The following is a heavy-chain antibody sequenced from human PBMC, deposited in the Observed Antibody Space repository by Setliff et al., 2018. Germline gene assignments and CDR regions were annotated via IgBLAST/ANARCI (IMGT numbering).Heavy chain of an antibody. D-gene: IGHD3-22*01. V-gene: IGHV4-39*07. CDR3: ARGPYNIYDRSGYGFTNWFDP. CDR1: GGSISDIGYY. Sequence: SETLSLTCTVSGGSISDIGYYWGWIRQSPGKGLEWIATIYYSGSTYYNPSLKSRVTISVDTSKKQFSLKLSSVTAADTAVYYCARGPYNIYDRSGYGFTNWFDPWGQGILVTVSS. CDR2: IYYSGST. J-gene: IGHJ5*02.